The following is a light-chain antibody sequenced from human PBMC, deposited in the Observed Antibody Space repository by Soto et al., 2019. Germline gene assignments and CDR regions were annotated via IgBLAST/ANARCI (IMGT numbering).Light chain of an antibody. CDR1: QRISSL. V-gene: IGKV1-5*03. CDR3: QHYNSYSEA. Sequence: DIQMTQSPSSLSASAGDRVSITCRASQRISSLLNWYQQKPGKAPKLLIYKASTLKSGVPSRFSGSGSGTEFTLTISSLQPDDFATYYCQHYNSYSEAFGQGTKVDIK. J-gene: IGKJ1*01. CDR2: KAS.